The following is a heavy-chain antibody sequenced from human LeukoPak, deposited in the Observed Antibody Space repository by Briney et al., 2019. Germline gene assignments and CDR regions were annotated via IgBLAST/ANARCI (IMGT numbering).Heavy chain of an antibody. CDR2: IYHSGST. J-gene: IGHJ4*02. Sequence: PSETLSLTCAVSGYSISSGYYWGWIRQPPGKGLEWIGSIYHSGSTYYNPSLKSRATISVDTSKNQFSLKLSSVTAADTAVYYCARTVGCSGYVVYWGQGTLVTVSS. V-gene: IGHV4-38-2*01. CDR3: ARTVGCSGYVVY. D-gene: IGHD5-12*01. CDR1: GYSISSGYY.